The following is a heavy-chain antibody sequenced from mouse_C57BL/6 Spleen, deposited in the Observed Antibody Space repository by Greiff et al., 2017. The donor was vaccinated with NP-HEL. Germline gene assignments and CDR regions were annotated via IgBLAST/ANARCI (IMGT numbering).Heavy chain of an antibody. CDR1: GYTFTSYG. V-gene: IGHV1-81*01. Sequence: VQLQQSGAELARPGASVKLSCKASGYTFTSYGISWVKQRTGQGLEWIGEIYPRSGNTYYNEKFKGKATLTADKSSSTAYMELRSLTSEDSAVYFCARLFITTVVAPRYFDVWGTGTTVTVSS. CDR3: ARLFITTVVAPRYFDV. J-gene: IGHJ1*03. CDR2: IYPRSGNT. D-gene: IGHD1-1*01.